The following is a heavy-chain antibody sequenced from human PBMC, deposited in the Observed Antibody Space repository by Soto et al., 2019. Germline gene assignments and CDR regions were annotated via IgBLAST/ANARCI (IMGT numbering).Heavy chain of an antibody. CDR3: XXXXXIVVVDVNDFDI. CDR1: GFSFSSYW. CDR2: ISEDGSST. J-gene: IGHJ3*02. D-gene: IGHD2-21*01. V-gene: IGHV3-74*01. Sequence: EVQLVESGGGLVQPGGSLRLSCAASGFSFSSYWMVWVRQXXGKGLMWVARISEDGSSTNYADSVKGRFTMSRDNAKXXXXXXXXXXXXXXXXXXXXXXXXXIVVVDVNDFDIWGQGTMVTVSS.